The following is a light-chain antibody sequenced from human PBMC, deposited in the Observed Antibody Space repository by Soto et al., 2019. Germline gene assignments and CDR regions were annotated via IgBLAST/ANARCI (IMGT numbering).Light chain of an antibody. CDR1: QTISTY. V-gene: IGKV1-39*01. CDR3: QQTYSSPPWT. CDR2: DAT. Sequence: DIQMTQSPSALSASVADRVTVTCRASQTISTYLNWYQQKPGQAPKLLIYDATRLQTGVPSRFSGSGYGTDFTLTISGLQPEDFATYYCQQTYSSPPWTFGQGTKVDI. J-gene: IGKJ1*01.